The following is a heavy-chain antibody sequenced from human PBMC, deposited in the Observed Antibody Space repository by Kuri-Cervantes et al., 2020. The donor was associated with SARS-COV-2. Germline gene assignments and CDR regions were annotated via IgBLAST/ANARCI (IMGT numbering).Heavy chain of an antibody. Sequence: GESLKISCKGSGYSFTSYWIGWVRQMPGKGLEWMGIIYPGDSDTRYSPSFQGQVTISADKSISTAYLQWSSLKASDTAMYYCARLGDGEYCSGGSCYPWYFDYWGRGTLVTVSS. J-gene: IGHJ4*02. V-gene: IGHV5-51*01. CDR1: GYSFTSYW. CDR3: ARLGDGEYCSGGSCYPWYFDY. D-gene: IGHD2-15*01. CDR2: IYPGDSDT.